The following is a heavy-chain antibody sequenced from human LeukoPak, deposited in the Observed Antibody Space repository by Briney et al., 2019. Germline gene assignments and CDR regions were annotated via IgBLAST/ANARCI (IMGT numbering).Heavy chain of an antibody. D-gene: IGHD3-10*01. CDR3: ARGFGELWGFNFDY. J-gene: IGHJ4*02. CDR1: GGSISSSSYY. CDR2: IYYSGST. V-gene: IGHV4-39*07. Sequence: PSETLSLTCTVSGGSISSSSYYWGWIRQPPGKGLEWIGSIYYSGSTYYNPSLKSRVTISVDTSKNQFSLKLSSVTAADTAVYYCARGFGELWGFNFDYWGQGTLVTVSS.